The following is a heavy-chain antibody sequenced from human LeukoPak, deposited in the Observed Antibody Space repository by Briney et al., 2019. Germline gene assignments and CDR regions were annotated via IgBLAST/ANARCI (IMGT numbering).Heavy chain of an antibody. CDR1: GGSISSSGSS. CDR3: ARNDYGDFDY. D-gene: IGHD4-17*01. Sequence: SETLSLTCAVSGGSISSSGSSWSWIRQPPGKGLEWIGYIYHSGSTYYNPSLKSRVTISVDRSKNQFSLKLSSVTAADTAVYYCARNDYGDFDYWGQGTLVTVSS. J-gene: IGHJ4*02. V-gene: IGHV4-30-2*01. CDR2: IYHSGST.